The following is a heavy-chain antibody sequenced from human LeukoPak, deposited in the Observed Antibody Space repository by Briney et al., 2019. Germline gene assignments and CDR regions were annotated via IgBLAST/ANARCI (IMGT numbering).Heavy chain of an antibody. V-gene: IGHV3-11*06. CDR1: GFTFSDYY. CDR3: ARDLNGSENDY. Sequence: KAGGSLRLSCAASGFTFSDYYMSWIRQAPGEGLEWVSYIISSISYTNYADSGKGRFTISRDNAKNSLYLQMNSLRAEDTAVYYCARDLNGSENDYWGQGTLVTVSS. J-gene: IGHJ4*02. CDR2: IISSISYT. D-gene: IGHD3-10*01.